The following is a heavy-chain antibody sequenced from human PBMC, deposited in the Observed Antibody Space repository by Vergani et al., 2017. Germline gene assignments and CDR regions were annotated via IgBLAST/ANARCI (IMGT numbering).Heavy chain of an antibody. J-gene: IGHJ3*02. D-gene: IGHD3-16*01. CDR1: GCSISRGYY. CDR2: VFHSGSA. V-gene: IGHV4-38-2*02. CDR3: ARQFWVSQGVGAFET. Sequence: QVQLQESGPGLVKPSETLSLTCSVSGCSISRGYYWGWIRQPPGKGLEWIATVFHSGSAYYNPSLRRRVTISVETSKNQFSLRLTTLTAADTAVYYCARQFWVSQGVGAFETWGGGTEVSVSS.